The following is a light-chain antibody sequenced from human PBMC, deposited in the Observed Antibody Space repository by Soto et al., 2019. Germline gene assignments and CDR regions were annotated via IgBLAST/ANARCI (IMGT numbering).Light chain of an antibody. Sequence: DLQMTQSPSSVSASVGDTVTITCRASQVISSWLAWYQHKPGTAPKLMIYKASNLQTGVPSRFSGTGSETDATFTLTINNLQPEDFATYYCHQASSFPLTFGGGTKVEIK. CDR1: QVISSW. V-gene: IGKV1-12*01. CDR3: HQASSFPLT. J-gene: IGKJ4*01. CDR2: KAS.